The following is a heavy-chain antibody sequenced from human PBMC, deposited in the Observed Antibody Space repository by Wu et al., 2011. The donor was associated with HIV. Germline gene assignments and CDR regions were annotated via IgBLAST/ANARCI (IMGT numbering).Heavy chain of an antibody. CDR1: GYTFTGYY. CDR2: INPSDGTT. D-gene: IGHD3-10*01. CDR3: ATGPRFPMGRYFDY. V-gene: IGHV1-46*01. J-gene: IGHJ4*02. Sequence: QVQLVQSGAEVKKPGASVKVSCKASGYTFTGYYMHWVRQAPGQGPEWMGIINPSDGTTAYAQKFQGRVTITTDTSTNTVYMEMTTLRAADMAVYYCATGPRFPMGRYFDYWGQG.